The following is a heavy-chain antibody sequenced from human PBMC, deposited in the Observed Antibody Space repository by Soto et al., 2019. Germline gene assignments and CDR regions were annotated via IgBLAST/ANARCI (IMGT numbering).Heavy chain of an antibody. Sequence: QVQLVESGGGLVKPGGSLRLSCAASGFTFSDYYMSWIRQASGKGLEWVSYITSSGSSKYYADSVKGRFTISRDNAKNPLFLQMSSQRAEDTAVYYRARVDVYGYYYGMDVWVHGTAVTVSS. J-gene: IGHJ6*02. CDR3: ARVDVYGYYYGMDV. CDR1: GFTFSDYY. D-gene: IGHD4-17*01. CDR2: ITSSGSSK. V-gene: IGHV3-11*01.